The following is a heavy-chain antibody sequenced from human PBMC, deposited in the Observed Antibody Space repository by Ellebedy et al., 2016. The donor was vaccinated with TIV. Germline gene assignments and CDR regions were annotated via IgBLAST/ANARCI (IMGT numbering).Heavy chain of an antibody. D-gene: IGHD3-22*01. Sequence: ASVKVSCRASGYTFTSHGISWVRQAPGQGLEWVGWISAYNGITSYAQELQGRVTMTTDTSTSTAYMELRSLTSDDTAVYYCARNGPFVYDSSGFLVYWGQGTLVTVSS. V-gene: IGHV1-18*04. J-gene: IGHJ4*02. CDR3: ARNGPFVYDSSGFLVY. CDR1: GYTFTSHG. CDR2: ISAYNGIT.